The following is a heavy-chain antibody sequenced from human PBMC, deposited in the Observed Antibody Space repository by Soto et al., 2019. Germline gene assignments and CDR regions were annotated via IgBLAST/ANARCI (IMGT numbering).Heavy chain of an antibody. V-gene: IGHV3-33*01. CDR1: GFIFSNFG. J-gene: IGHJ4*02. CDR3: ARGLRSALDY. Sequence: PGGSLRLSCVASGFIFSNFGMHWVRQAPGKGLEWVAVISSDEKIKQYADSVRGRFAISRDNSKNTLYLQMTSLRAEDTAIYYCARGLRSALDYWGQGTLVTVSS. CDR2: ISSDEKIK.